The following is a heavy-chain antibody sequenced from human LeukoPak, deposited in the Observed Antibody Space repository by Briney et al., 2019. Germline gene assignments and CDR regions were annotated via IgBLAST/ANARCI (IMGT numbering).Heavy chain of an antibody. J-gene: IGHJ4*02. CDR1: GFTFSNYW. V-gene: IGHV3-7*01. CDR2: IKQDGSEK. D-gene: IGHD3-10*01. CDR3: ARDRNILLWFGESDY. Sequence: GGSLRLPCAASGFTFSNYWMTWVRQAPGKGLEWVANIKQDGSEKYYVDSVKGRFAISRDNAKSSLSLQMDSLRAEDTAVYYCARDRNILLWFGESDYWGQGTLVTVSA.